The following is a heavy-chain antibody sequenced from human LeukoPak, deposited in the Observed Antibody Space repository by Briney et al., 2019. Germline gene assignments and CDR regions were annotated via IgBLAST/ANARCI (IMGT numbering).Heavy chain of an antibody. Sequence: PSETLSLTCAVYGGSFSGYYWSWIRQPPGKGLEWIGEINHSGSTNYNPSLKSRVTISVDTSKNQFSLKLSSVTATDTAVYYCARALRVVPAATYRPPDYWGQGTLVTVSS. CDR1: GGSFSGYY. D-gene: IGHD2-2*01. J-gene: IGHJ4*02. V-gene: IGHV4-34*01. CDR3: ARALRVVPAATYRPPDY. CDR2: INHSGST.